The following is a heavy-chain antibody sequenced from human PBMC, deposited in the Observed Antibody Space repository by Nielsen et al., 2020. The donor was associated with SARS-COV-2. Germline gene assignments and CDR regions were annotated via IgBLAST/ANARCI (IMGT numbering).Heavy chain of an antibody. J-gene: IGHJ6*02. CDR3: AKTSYSSSTPSYFSYAMDV. D-gene: IGHD6-6*01. CDR2: IRGSGGSR. CDR1: GFTFDTYV. V-gene: IGHV3-23*01. Sequence: GESLKISCAASGFTFDTYVMNWVRQAPGKGLEWVSGIRGSGGSRYYAESVKGRFTVSRDNSNNILYLQMSSLRAEDTAVYYCAKTSYSSSTPSYFSYAMDVWGQGTTVTVSS.